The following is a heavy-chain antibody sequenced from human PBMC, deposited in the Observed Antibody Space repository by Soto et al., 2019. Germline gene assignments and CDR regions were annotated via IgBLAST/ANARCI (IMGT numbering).Heavy chain of an antibody. D-gene: IGHD6-19*01. V-gene: IGHV3-33*01. CDR1: GFTFSSYG. J-gene: IGHJ4*02. CDR2: IWYEGGNK. Sequence: QVQLVESGGGVVQPGRSLRLSCAALGFTFSSYGMHWVRQAPGKGREWGAVIWYEGGNKYYADSVKGRFTISRDNSKNTLYLQMNSLRAEDTAVYYCASSKQWLVHYFDYWGQGTLVTVSS. CDR3: ASSKQWLVHYFDY.